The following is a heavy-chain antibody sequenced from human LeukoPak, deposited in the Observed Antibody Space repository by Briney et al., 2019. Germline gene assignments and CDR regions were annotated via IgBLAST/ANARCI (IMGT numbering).Heavy chain of an antibody. J-gene: IGHJ4*02. V-gene: IGHV3-23*01. CDR2: ISSNGGES. Sequence: GGSLRLSCSVSGFTFSIYAMNWVRQGPGKGLEWVSAISSNGGESLYAGPVKGRFTTSRDNSENTLYLRMDSLRPEDTAVYYCARDPDAGTGRYFDYWGQGILVTVSS. CDR3: ARDPDAGTGRYFDY. CDR1: GFTFSIYA. D-gene: IGHD1-1*01.